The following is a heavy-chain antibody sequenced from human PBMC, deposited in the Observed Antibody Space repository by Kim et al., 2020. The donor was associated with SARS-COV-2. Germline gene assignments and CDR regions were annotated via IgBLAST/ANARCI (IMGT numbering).Heavy chain of an antibody. V-gene: IGHV3-11*06. Sequence: KCRFTISRDNAENSLYLQINSLRAEDTAVYYCAREGDYRDGDPYYRDAFDFWGQGTMVTVSS. D-gene: IGHD2-21*01. CDR3: AREGDYRDGDPYYRDAFDF. J-gene: IGHJ3*01.